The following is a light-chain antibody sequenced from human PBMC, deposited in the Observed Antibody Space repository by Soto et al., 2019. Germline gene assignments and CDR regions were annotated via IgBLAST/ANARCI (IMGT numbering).Light chain of an antibody. CDR1: SSNIGSNY. CDR2: DNI. V-gene: IGLV1-51*01. Sequence: QSALTQSPSVSASPGQKVTISCSGSSSNIGSNYVSWYQQFPDTAPKLLIYDNIKRPSGIPDRFSGSKSGTSDTLVITGLQTGDEADYYCGTWDGSRNGVFGGGTTLTVL. J-gene: IGLJ3*02. CDR3: GTWDGSRNGV.